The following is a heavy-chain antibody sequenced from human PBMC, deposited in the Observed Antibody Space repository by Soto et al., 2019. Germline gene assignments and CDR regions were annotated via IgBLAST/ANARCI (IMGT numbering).Heavy chain of an antibody. V-gene: IGHV1-24*01. D-gene: IGHD3-22*01. CDR2: FDPEDGET. CDR1: GYTLTELS. J-gene: IGHJ4*02. CDR3: ARGRKYYDSSGYYFSFGC. Sequence: ASVKVSCKVSGYTLTELSMHWERQAPGKGLEWMGGFDPEDGETIYAQKFQGRVTMTEDTSTDTAYMELSSLRSEDTAVYYCARGRKYYDSSGYYFSFGCWGKVTLVSVSS.